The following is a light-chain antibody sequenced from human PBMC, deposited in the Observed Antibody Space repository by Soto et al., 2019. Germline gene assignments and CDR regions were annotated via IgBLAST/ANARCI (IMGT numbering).Light chain of an antibody. CDR1: QSVSSY. V-gene: IGKV3-11*01. CDR2: DAS. CDR3: QQPNSYPIT. J-gene: IGKJ5*01. Sequence: EVGLTQSLATVSLSKGERATLSCRASQSVSSYLAWYQQKPGQAPRLLIYDASNRATGIPARFSGSGSGTDFILTISSLQPEDFATYYCQQPNSYPITFGQGTRLEIK.